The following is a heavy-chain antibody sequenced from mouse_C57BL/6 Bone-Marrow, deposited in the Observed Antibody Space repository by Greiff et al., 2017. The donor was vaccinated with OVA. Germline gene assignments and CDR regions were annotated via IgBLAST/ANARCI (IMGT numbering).Heavy chain of an antibody. CDR3: ARVGTGRVSWFAY. CDR1: GYTFTSYW. V-gene: IGHV1-53*01. J-gene: IGHJ3*01. Sequence: VQLQQPGTELVKPGASVKLSCKASGYTFTSYWMHWVKQRPGQGLEWIGNINPSNGGTNYNEKFKSKAKLTVDKSSSTAYMQLSSLTSEDSAVYYCARVGTGRVSWFAYWGQGTLVTVSA. D-gene: IGHD4-1*01. CDR2: INPSNGGT.